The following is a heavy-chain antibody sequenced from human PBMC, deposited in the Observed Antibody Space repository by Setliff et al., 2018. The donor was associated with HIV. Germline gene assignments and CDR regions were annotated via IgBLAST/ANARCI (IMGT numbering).Heavy chain of an antibody. CDR1: GFTFSGYA. V-gene: IGHV3-30*04. D-gene: IGHD1-26*01. CDR3: ARDLSRYGGY. CDR2: MSFEGSNI. Sequence: GSLRLSCAASGFTFSGYALHWVRQSPGKGLEWVAVMSFEGSNIYYGDSVKGRFTISRDNSKNTLYLQMNSLRAEDTAVYYCARDLSRYGGYGGQGTLVTVSS. J-gene: IGHJ4*02.